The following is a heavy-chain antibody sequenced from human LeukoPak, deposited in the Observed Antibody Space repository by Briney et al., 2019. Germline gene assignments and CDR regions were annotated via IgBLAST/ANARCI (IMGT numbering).Heavy chain of an antibody. V-gene: IGHV4-30-2*01. CDR3: ARGGRYCSSTSCSVGAFDI. CDR2: IFHSGST. J-gene: IGHJ3*02. D-gene: IGHD2-2*01. Sequence: PSQTLSLTCAVSGASVSSGGYSWSWVRPPPGKGLEWIGYIFHSGSTYYNPSLKSRVTVSIDRPKNQFSLRLSSVTAADTAMYYCARGGRYCSSTSCSVGAFDIWGQGTMVTVSS. CDR1: GASVSSGGYS.